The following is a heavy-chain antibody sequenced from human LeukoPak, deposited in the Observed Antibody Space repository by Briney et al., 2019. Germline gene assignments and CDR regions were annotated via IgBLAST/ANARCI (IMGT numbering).Heavy chain of an antibody. CDR2: IYHSGSP. V-gene: IGHV4-38-2*02. D-gene: IGHD3-10*01. Sequence: PSEPLSLTYTVSGYSISSGYYWGWIRQPPGKGLEWIGSIYHSGSPYYNPSLKSRVTISVDTSKNQFSLKLSSVTAADTAVYYCARSLYDYGSDSFDIWGQGTMVTVSS. CDR3: ARSLYDYGSDSFDI. CDR1: GYSISSGYY. J-gene: IGHJ3*02.